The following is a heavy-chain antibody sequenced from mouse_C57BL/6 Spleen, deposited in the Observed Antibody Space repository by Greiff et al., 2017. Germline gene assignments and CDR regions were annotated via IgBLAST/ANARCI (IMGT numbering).Heavy chain of an antibody. CDR3: ARGSSSAWFAY. D-gene: IGHD1-1*01. CDR2: ISYSGST. V-gene: IGHV3-1*01. J-gene: IGHJ3*01. CDR1: GYSITSGYD. Sequence: EVKLQESGPGMVKPSQSLSLTCTVTGYSITSGYDWHWIRHFPGNKLEWMGYISYSGSTNYNPSLKSRISITHDTSKNHFFLKLNSVTTEDTATYYCARGSSSAWFAYWGQGTLVTVSA.